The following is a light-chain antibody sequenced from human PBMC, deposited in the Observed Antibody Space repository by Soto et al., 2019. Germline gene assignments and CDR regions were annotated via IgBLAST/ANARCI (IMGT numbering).Light chain of an antibody. CDR1: QSVSSN. Sequence: EIVMPQSPSTLSVSPGERATLSCRASQSVSSNLAWDQQKPGQAPRLLIYGASTRATGIPARFSGSGSGTEFTLTISSLQSEDFAVYYCQQYNNWPRTFGQGTKVEIK. CDR2: GAS. J-gene: IGKJ1*01. V-gene: IGKV3-15*01. CDR3: QQYNNWPRT.